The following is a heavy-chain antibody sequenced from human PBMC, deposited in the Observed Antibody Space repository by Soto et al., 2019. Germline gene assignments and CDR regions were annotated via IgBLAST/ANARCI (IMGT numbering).Heavy chain of an antibody. CDR2: IYHSGST. J-gene: IGHJ4*02. CDR1: GGSISSGGYS. V-gene: IGHV4-30-2*01. Sequence: TLSLTCAVSGGSISSGGYSWSWIRQPPGKGLEWIGYIYHSGSTYYNPSLKSRVTISVDRSKNQFSLKLSSVTAADTAVYYCAAHGRMITFGGVIDYYFDYWGQGTLVTVSS. D-gene: IGHD3-16*02. CDR3: AAHGRMITFGGVIDYYFDY.